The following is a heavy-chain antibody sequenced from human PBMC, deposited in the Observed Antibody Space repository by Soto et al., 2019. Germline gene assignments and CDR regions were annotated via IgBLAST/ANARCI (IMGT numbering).Heavy chain of an antibody. Sequence: GGSLRLSCTASGFHFSSYCTHWVRQVPGRGLVWVSRINSDGSRTSYADSVKGRFTISRDNAKNTLYLQMNSLRAEDTAVYYCARDLSSCSSARCYSYYYGMDVWGQGTTVTVSS. CDR2: INSDGSRT. D-gene: IGHD2-2*01. CDR3: ARDLSSCSSARCYSYYYGMDV. J-gene: IGHJ6*02. V-gene: IGHV3-74*01. CDR1: GFHFSSYC.